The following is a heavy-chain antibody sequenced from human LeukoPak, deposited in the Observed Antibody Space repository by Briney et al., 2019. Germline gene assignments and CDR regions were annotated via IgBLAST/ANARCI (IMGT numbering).Heavy chain of an antibody. CDR2: IYYSGST. CDR1: GGSISSGGYY. V-gene: IGHV4-31*03. CDR3: ARDHGGSSCFDY. Sequence: SETLSLTCTVFGGSISSGGYYWSWIRQHPGKGLEWIGYIYYSGSTYYNPSLKSRVTISVDTSKNQFSLKLSSVTAADTAVYYCARDHGGSSCFDYWGQGTLVTVSS. J-gene: IGHJ4*02. D-gene: IGHD6-13*01.